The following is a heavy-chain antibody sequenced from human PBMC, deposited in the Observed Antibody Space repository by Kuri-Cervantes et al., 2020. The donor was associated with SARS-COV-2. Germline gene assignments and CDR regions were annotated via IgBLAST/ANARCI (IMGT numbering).Heavy chain of an antibody. D-gene: IGHD3-22*01. CDR3: ATVGDYHDSRAYFEY. V-gene: IGHV1-2*06. CDR2: INPNSGGT. CDR1: GYTFSAYY. J-gene: IGHJ4*02. Sequence: ASVKVSCKASGYTFSAYYMHWVRQAPGQGLEWMGRINPNSGGTNYAQNFQGRVTMTRDTSISTAYMELSSLRSDDTAFYYCATVGDYHDSRAYFEYWGQGTLVTVSS.